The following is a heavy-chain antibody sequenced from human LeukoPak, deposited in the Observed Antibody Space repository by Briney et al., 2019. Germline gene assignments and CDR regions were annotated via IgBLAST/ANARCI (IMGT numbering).Heavy chain of an antibody. D-gene: IGHD4-23*01. CDR1: GYGFTSYW. Sequence: GESLKISCKGSGYGFTSYWISWVRQMPRQGLEWMGMIYPGDYYTRYSPSFEGQVTISANKCISTAYLRWGSLKASDTAMYYCARKGYGGNSGENFDYWGQGTLVTASS. CDR3: ARKGYGGNSGENFDY. CDR2: IYPGDYYT. J-gene: IGHJ4*02. V-gene: IGHV5-51*01.